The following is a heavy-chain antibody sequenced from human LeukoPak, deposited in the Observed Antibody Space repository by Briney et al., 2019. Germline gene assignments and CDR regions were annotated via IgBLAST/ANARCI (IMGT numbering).Heavy chain of an antibody. V-gene: IGHV4-39*02. Sequence: SETLSLTCIVSGGSISSISSNSYHWGWIRQPPGKGLEWIGSIYYSGSTYYNPSLKSRVTISVDTSKNQFSLKLSSVTAADTALYYCAREMGVVTAHGIDVWGQGTTVTVSS. CDR3: AREMGVVTAHGIDV. D-gene: IGHD4-23*01. CDR1: GGSISSISSNSYH. J-gene: IGHJ6*02. CDR2: IYYSGST.